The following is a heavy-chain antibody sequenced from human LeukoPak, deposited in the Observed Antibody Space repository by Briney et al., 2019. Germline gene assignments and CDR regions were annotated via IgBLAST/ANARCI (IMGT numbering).Heavy chain of an antibody. V-gene: IGHV3-23*01. J-gene: IGHJ4*02. CDR1: GFTFSSYA. CDR3: AKSRFYYDSTFDY. CDR2: ISGSGGST. Sequence: GGSLRLSCAASGFTFSSYAMSWVRQAPGKGLEWVSAISGSGGSTYYADSVKGRFTISRDNSKNTLYLQMNSLGAEDTAVYYCAKSRFYYDSTFDYWGQGTLVTFSS. D-gene: IGHD3-22*01.